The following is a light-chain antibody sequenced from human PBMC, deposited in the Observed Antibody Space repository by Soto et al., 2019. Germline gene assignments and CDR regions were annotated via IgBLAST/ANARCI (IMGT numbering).Light chain of an antibody. CDR3: QQRHMWPIT. CDR2: DAY. CDR1: QSFRGL. V-gene: IGKV3-11*01. Sequence: EVVLTQSPVTLSLSPGERATLSCRASQSFRGLLAWYQQKPGQAPRLLISDAYNRATGIPPRFSGSGSGTDFTLTISSLEPEDSAVDDCQQRHMWPITFGQGTRLEIK. J-gene: IGKJ5*01.